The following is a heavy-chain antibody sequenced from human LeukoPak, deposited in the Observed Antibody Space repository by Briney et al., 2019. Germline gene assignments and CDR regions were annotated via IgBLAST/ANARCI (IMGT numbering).Heavy chain of an antibody. D-gene: IGHD5-18*01. J-gene: IGHJ4*02. V-gene: IGHV3-30-3*01. CDR3: ARDTWALKRGYSYGYVGYFDY. Sequence: GGSLRLSCAASGFTFSSYAMHWVRQAPGKGLEWVAVISHDGSNKYYADSVKGRFTISRDNSKNTLYLQMNSLRAEGTAVYYCARDTWALKRGYSYGYVGYFDYWGQGTLVTVSS. CDR1: GFTFSSYA. CDR2: ISHDGSNK.